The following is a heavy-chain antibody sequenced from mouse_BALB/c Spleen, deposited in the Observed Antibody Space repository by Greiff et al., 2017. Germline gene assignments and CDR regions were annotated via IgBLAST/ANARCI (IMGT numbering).Heavy chain of an antibody. CDR3: AILGITTAPYYAMDD. Sequence: EVMLVESGGGLVQPGGSLKLSCAASGFTFSSYGMSWVRQTPDKRLELVATINSNGGSTYYPDSVKGRFTISRDNAKNTLYLQMSSLKSEDTAMYYCAILGITTAPYYAMDDWGQGTSVTVSS. CDR2: INSNGGST. V-gene: IGHV5-6-3*01. D-gene: IGHD1-2*01. J-gene: IGHJ4*01. CDR1: GFTFSSYG.